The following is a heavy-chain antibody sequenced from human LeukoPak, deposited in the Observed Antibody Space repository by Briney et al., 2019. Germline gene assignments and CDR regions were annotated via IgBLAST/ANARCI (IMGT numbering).Heavy chain of an antibody. J-gene: IGHJ5*02. Sequence: GGSLRLSCAASGFTFSSYWMSWVRQAPGKGLEWVANIKQDGSEKYYVDSVKGRFTISRDNAKNSLYLQMNSLRAEDTAVYYCAREGWIGCSSTSCYWSFGGWFDPWGQGTLVTVPS. D-gene: IGHD2-2*01. CDR1: GFTFSSYW. CDR3: AREGWIGCSSTSCYWSFGGWFDP. CDR2: IKQDGSEK. V-gene: IGHV3-7*01.